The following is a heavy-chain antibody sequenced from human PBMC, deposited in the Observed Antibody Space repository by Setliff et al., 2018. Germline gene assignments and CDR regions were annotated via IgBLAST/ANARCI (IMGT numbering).Heavy chain of an antibody. CDR3: ARESYYYYMDV. J-gene: IGHJ6*03. CDR2: IYASGST. Sequence: PSETLSLTCTVSGGSISSGSHYWSWIRQPAGKGLEWIGRIYASGSTNYNPSLKSRVTISVDMSKNQFSLKLSSVTAADTAVYYCARESYYYYMDVWGKGTTVPVSS. CDR1: GGSISSGSHY. V-gene: IGHV4-61*02.